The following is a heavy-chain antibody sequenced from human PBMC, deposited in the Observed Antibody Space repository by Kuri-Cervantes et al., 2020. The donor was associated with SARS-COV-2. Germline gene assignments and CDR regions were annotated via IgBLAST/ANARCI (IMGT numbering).Heavy chain of an antibody. J-gene: IGHJ1*01. CDR1: GASVSSGSYH. CDR2: VFYSGST. Sequence: SETLSLTCTVSGASVSSGSYHWSWIRQSPGKGLEWIGYVFYSGSTKNNPSLRSRVTISIDTSKNQFFLRLTSVTPADTAVYFCARDAVGGYDLWGRGTLVTVYS. D-gene: IGHD2-15*01. V-gene: IGHV4-61*01. CDR3: ARDAVGGYDL.